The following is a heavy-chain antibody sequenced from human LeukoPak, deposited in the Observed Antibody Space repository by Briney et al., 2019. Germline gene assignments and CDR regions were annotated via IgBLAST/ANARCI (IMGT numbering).Heavy chain of an antibody. V-gene: IGHV3-21*01. Sequence: GGSLRLSCAASGFTFSSYSMNWVRQAPGKGPEWVSSISSSSSYIYYADSVKGRFTISRDNAKNSLYLQINSLRAEDTAVYYCASLNYDSSGYPGGAFDIWGQGTMVTVSS. CDR1: GFTFSSYS. CDR2: ISSSSSYI. CDR3: ASLNYDSSGYPGGAFDI. D-gene: IGHD3-22*01. J-gene: IGHJ3*02.